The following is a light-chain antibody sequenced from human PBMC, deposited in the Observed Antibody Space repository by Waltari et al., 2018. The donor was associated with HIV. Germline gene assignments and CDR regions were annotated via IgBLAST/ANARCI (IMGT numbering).Light chain of an antibody. V-gene: IGLV2-23*02. CDR2: EVI. J-gene: IGLJ2*01. Sequence: QSALTQPASVSGSPGQSITISCPGTSSHVGAYNLVSWYQKYPGKAPKLMIFEVIKRPSGVSDRFSGSRSGNTASLTISGLQTEDEGDYYCCSYSGTGVVFGGGTKVTVL. CDR1: SSHVGAYNL. CDR3: CSYSGTGVV.